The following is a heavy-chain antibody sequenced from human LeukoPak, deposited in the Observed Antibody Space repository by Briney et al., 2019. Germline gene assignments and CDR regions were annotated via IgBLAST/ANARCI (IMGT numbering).Heavy chain of an antibody. CDR2: IYYSGST. CDR3: ARQPTDNWNDGPY. V-gene: IGHV4-30-4*08. J-gene: IGHJ4*02. CDR1: GVSISSGDYY. D-gene: IGHD1-1*01. Sequence: PSQTLSLTCTVSGVSISSGDYYWSWLRQPPGKGLEWIGYIYYSGSTYYNPSLKSRVTISVDTSKNQFSLKLSSVTAADTAVYYCARQPTDNWNDGPYWGQGTLVTVSS.